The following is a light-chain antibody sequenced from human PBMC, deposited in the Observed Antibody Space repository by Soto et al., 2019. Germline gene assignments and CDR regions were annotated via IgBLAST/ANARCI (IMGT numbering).Light chain of an antibody. CDR3: QHYHVYYMYT. CDR1: QSVSIW. V-gene: IGKV1-5*01. CDR2: DAS. J-gene: IGKJ2*01. Sequence: DIQMTQSPSTLSASVGDRVTITCRASQSVSIWFAWYQQKPGKAPRLLIYDASTFESGVPSRFSRSGSGTEFTLTISSLQPDDYATYSCQHYHVYYMYTLRQGTKVDSK.